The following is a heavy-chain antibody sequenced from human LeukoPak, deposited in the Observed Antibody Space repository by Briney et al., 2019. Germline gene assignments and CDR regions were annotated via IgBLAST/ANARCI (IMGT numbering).Heavy chain of an antibody. CDR2: ISSSSSYI. CDR1: GFTFSSYS. J-gene: IGHJ6*02. D-gene: IGHD1-7*01. Sequence: GGSLRLSCAASGFTFSSYSMNWVRQAPGKGLEWVSSISSSSSYIYYADSVKGRFTISRDNAKNSLYLQMNSLRAEDTAVYYCARGITGTTLRGYYYGMDVWGQGTTVTVSS. CDR3: ARGITGTTLRGYYYGMDV. V-gene: IGHV3-21*01.